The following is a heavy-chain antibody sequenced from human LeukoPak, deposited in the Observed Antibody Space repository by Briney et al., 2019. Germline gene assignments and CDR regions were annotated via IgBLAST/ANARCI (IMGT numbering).Heavy chain of an antibody. V-gene: IGHV1-69*04. CDR2: IIPILGIA. CDR3: ARDLSDDILTGYYYFDY. J-gene: IGHJ4*02. CDR1: GGTFSSYA. Sequence: SVKVSCKASGGTFSSYAISWVRQAPGQGLEWMGRIIPILGIANYAQKFQGRVTITADKSTSTAYMELSSLRSEDTAVYYCARDLSDDILTGYYYFDYWGQGTLVTVSS. D-gene: IGHD3-9*01.